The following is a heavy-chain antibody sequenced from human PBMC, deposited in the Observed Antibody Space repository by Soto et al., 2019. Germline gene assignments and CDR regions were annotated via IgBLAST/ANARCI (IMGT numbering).Heavy chain of an antibody. CDR2: IIPILGIA. Sequence: QVQLVQSGAEVKKPGSSVKVSCKASGGTFSSYTISWVRQAPGQGLEWMGRIIPILGIANYAQKFQGRVTITADRSTSTAYMALSSLRSEETAVYYCAMAYCSSTSCYRDYWGQGTLVTVSS. J-gene: IGHJ4*02. CDR3: AMAYCSSTSCYRDY. CDR1: GGTFSSYT. V-gene: IGHV1-69*02. D-gene: IGHD2-2*02.